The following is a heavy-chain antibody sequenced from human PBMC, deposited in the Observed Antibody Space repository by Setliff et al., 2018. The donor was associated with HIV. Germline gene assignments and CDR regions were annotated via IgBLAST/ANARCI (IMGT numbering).Heavy chain of an antibody. CDR2: ISYSGST. CDR1: GGSMSSSNDY. J-gene: IGHJ5*02. V-gene: IGHV4-39*07. D-gene: IGHD6-19*01. Sequence: SETLSLTCSVSGGSMSSSNDYWGWIRQPPGKGLEWMGSISYSGSTYYNPSRKSRVIISVDTSTNQFSLKLSSVTAADTAVYYCARGGSSGGYAWFDPWGQGTLVTVSS. CDR3: ARGGSSGGYAWFDP.